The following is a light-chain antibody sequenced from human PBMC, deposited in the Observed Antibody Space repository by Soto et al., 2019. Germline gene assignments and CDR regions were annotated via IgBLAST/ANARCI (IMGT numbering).Light chain of an antibody. CDR3: CSYAGSSTFV. CDR1: SSDVGSYNL. CDR2: EGS. V-gene: IGLV2-23*03. Sequence: QSVLTQPASVSGSPGQSITISCTGTSSDVGSYNLVSWYQQHPGKAPKHMIYEGSKRPSGVSNRVSGSKSGNTASLTISGLQAEDEADYYCCSYAGSSTFVFGGGTKLTVL. J-gene: IGLJ2*01.